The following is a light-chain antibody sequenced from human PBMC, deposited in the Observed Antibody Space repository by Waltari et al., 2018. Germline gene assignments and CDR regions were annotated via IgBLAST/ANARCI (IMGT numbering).Light chain of an antibody. CDR3: CSYAGNYGFV. J-gene: IGLJ1*01. CDR2: DVN. Sequence: WYQQHPGKAPKLIIFDVNKRPSGVPDRFFGSKSGDTASLAISGLQAEDDADYYCCSYAGNYGFVFGTATKVTVL. V-gene: IGLV2-11*01.